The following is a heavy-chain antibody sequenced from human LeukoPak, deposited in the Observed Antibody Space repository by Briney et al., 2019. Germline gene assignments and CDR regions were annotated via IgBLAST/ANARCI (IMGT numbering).Heavy chain of an antibody. J-gene: IGHJ6*03. CDR2: IYTSGST. V-gene: IGHV4-4*09. CDR1: GGSISSYY. Sequence: SETLSLTCTVSGGSISSYYWSWIRQPPGKGLEWIGYIYTSGSTNYNPSLKSRVTISVDTSKNQFSLKLSSVTAADTAVYYCARLYYYYYMDVWGKGPRSPSP. CDR3: ARLYYYYYMDV.